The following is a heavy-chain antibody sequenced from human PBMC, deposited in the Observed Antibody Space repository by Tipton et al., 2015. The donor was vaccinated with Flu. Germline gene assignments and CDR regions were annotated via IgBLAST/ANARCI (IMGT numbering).Heavy chain of an antibody. D-gene: IGHD6-19*01. CDR3: ARLYKSGGT. Sequence: TLSLTCTVSGGSFSDSYWSWIRQPAGKGLEWIGRIYTSGITNYNPSLKSRVIMSVDTSKNQFSLNLTSVTAADTAAYYCARLYKSGGTWGQGTHVTVSS. V-gene: IGHV4-4*07. CDR2: IYTSGIT. CDR1: GGSFSDSY. J-gene: IGHJ4*02.